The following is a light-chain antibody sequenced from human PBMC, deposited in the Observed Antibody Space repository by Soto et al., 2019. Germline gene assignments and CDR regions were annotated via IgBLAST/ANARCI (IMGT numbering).Light chain of an antibody. CDR2: FAS. CDR3: LQVYSFPRT. CDR1: QGIGDR. Sequence: DIQMTQSPSSVSASVGDRVTITCRASQGIGDRVAWYQQKPGRVPQLLIYFASTLGSGVPSRFSGGGSGPDYILTINTLQAEDFATDYCLQVYSFPRTFGQGTKVEIK. J-gene: IGKJ1*01. V-gene: IGKV1-12*01.